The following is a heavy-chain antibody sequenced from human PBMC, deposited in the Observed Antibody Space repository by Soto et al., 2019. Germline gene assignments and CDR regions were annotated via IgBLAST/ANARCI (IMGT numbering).Heavy chain of an antibody. CDR2: IYRGGGT. D-gene: IGHD5-18*01. CDR3: ARRDDSETVDI. V-gene: IGHV3-53*01. Sequence: EVQLVESGGGLIQPGGSLRLICAASGLSVTANYMTWVRQAPGKGLEWLSIIYRGGGTYYADSLKGRAIISRDGSRNMLFLQMNSLTAEDAGVYYCARRDDSETVDIWGRGTVVNVSS. J-gene: IGHJ3*02. CDR1: GLSVTANY.